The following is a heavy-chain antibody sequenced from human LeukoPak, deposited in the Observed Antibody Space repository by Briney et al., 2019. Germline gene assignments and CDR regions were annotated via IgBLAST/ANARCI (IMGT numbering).Heavy chain of an antibody. D-gene: IGHD3-22*01. CDR3: ARGGGEINYYDTSGYSYDAFDI. Sequence: RASVKVSCKASGGTFSSYAISWVRQAPGQGLEWMGGIIPTFGTANYAQKFQGRVTITADESTSTAYMELSSLRSEDTAVYYCARGGGEINYYDTSGYSYDAFDIWGQGTMVTVSS. J-gene: IGHJ3*02. CDR2: IIPTFGTA. V-gene: IGHV1-69*13. CDR1: GGTFSSYA.